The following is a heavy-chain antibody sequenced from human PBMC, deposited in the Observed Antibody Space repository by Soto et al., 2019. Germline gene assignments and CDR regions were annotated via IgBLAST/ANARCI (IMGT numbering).Heavy chain of an antibody. CDR2: IKTDGSST. V-gene: IGHV3-74*01. Sequence: EVQLVESGGGLVQPGRSLRLSCAASGFTFSTYWMHWVRQAPGEGLVWVSRIKTDGSSTSYADSVKGRFTISRDNAKNTMYLQMNSLRAEDTAVYYCARVGVGHYEFDYWGQGTLVTVSS. J-gene: IGHJ4*02. CDR3: ARVGVGHYEFDY. CDR1: GFTFSTYW. D-gene: IGHD3-16*01.